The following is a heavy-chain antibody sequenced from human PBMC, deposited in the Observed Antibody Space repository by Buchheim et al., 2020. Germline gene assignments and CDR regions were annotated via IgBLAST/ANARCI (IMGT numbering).Heavy chain of an antibody. CDR1: GFTFSSYS. CDR3: AREGVTGTRLHYYYGMDV. J-gene: IGHJ6*02. D-gene: IGHD1-7*01. Sequence: EVQLVESGGGLVQPGGSLRLSCAASGFTFSSYSMNWVRQAPGKGLEWVSYISSSSSTIYYADSVKGRFTISRDNAKNSLYLQMNSLRAEDTAVYYCAREGVTGTRLHYYYGMDVWGQGTT. CDR2: ISSSSSTI. V-gene: IGHV3-48*01.